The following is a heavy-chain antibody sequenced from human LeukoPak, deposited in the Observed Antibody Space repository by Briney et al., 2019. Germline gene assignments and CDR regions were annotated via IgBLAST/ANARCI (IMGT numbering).Heavy chain of an antibody. V-gene: IGHV3-23*01. J-gene: IGHJ4*02. Sequence: PGGSLRLSCAASGFTFSNYAMSWVRQAPGKGLEWVSTISTSGDNTYFADSVKGRFTISRDISRNTLYLQMNSLRVEDTALYYCAKGDYGSGRCGYSDFWGQGTLVTVSS. D-gene: IGHD3-10*01. CDR1: GFTFSNYA. CDR2: ISTSGDNT. CDR3: AKGDYGSGRCGYSDF.